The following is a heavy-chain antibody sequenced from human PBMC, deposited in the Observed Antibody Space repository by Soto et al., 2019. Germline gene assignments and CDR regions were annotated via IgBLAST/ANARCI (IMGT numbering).Heavy chain of an antibody. CDR2: IYYSGST. D-gene: IGHD6-13*01. CDR1: GGSISSGGYY. V-gene: IGHV4-31*03. Sequence: QVQLQESGPGLVKPSQTLSLTCTVSGGSISSGGYYWSWIRQHPGKGLEWIGYIYYSGSTYYNPSLKSRVTISVDTSKTQFALKLSSVTAADTAVYYCARGGGSSWTLLNQFDPWGQGTLVTVSS. J-gene: IGHJ5*02. CDR3: ARGGGSSWTLLNQFDP.